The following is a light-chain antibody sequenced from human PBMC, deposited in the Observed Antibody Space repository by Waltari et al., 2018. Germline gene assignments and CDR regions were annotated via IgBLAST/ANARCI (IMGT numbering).Light chain of an antibody. CDR3: QQRGNWPLT. CDR1: QRVNWY. CDR2: DTS. Sequence: EIVLTQSPATLSLSPGERATLSCRASQRVNWYSAWYQQRPGQAPRLLIYDTSNSATGIPARFSGSGSETDFTLTISSLEPDDSAVYYCQQRGNWPLTFGGGTKVEIK. V-gene: IGKV3-11*01. J-gene: IGKJ4*01.